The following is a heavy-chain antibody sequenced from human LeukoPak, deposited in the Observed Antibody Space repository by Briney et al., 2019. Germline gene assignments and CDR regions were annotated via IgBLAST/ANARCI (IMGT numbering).Heavy chain of an antibody. CDR1: GFTFSTSS. CDR3: ARQTGTTSYFDY. J-gene: IGHJ4*02. V-gene: IGHV3-66*04. D-gene: IGHD1-1*01. CDR2: IYSGGST. Sequence: GGSLRLSCAASGFTFSTSSMNWVRQAPGKGLEWVSVIYSGGSTCYADSVKGRFTSSRDNSKNTLYLQMNSLRAEDTAVYYCARQTGTTSYFDYWGQGTLVTVSS.